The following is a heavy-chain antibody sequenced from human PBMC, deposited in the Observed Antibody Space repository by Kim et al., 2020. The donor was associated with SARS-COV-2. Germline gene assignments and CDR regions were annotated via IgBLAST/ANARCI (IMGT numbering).Heavy chain of an antibody. D-gene: IGHD6-6*01. V-gene: IGHV4-59*01. J-gene: IGHJ5*02. Sequence: PSLKSRVTISVDTSKNQFSLKLSSVTAADTAVYYCARVPYSSSSHWFDPWGQGTLVTVSS. CDR3: ARVPYSSSSHWFDP.